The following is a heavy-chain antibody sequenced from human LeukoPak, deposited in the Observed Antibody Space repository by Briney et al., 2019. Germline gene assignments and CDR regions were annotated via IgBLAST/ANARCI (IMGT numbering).Heavy chain of an antibody. CDR3: ARDGSSVVPAARYYFDY. CDR2: IYTSGST. D-gene: IGHD2-2*01. V-gene: IGHV4-4*07. J-gene: IGHJ4*02. Sequence: SETLSLTCTVSGDSISSYYWSWIRQPAGKGLEWIGRIYTSGSTNYNPSLKSRVTMSVDTSKNQFSLKLSSVTAADTAVYYCARDGSSVVPAARYYFDYWGQGTLVTVSS. CDR1: GDSISSYY.